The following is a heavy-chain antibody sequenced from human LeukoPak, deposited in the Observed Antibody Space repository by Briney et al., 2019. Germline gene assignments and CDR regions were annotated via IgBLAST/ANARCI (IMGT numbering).Heavy chain of an antibody. J-gene: IGHJ3*02. V-gene: IGHV3-20*01. CDR2: INWNGGST. CDR3: ARAKQDRSGWFDI. D-gene: IGHD6-19*01. CDR1: GFPFDDYG. Sequence: GGSLRISCAASGFPFDDYGMLWVRQAPGKGLEWVSGINWNGGSTGYADSVKGRFTISRDNAKNSLYLQMNSLRAEDTALYHCARAKQDRSGWFDIWGQGTMVTVSS.